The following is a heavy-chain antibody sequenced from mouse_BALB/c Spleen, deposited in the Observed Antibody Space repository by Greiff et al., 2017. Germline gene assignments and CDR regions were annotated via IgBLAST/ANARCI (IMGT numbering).Heavy chain of an antibody. CDR2: IYPGSGST. V-gene: IGHV1S22*01. CDR3: TRSYDYGGFAY. D-gene: IGHD2-4*01. J-gene: IGHJ3*01. Sequence: LQQPGSELVRPGASVKLSCKASGYTFTSYWMHWVKQRPGQGLEWIGNIYPGSGSTNYDEKFKSKATLTVDTSSSTAYMQLSSLTSEDSAVYYCTRSYDYGGFAYWGQGTLVTVSA. CDR1: GYTFTSYW.